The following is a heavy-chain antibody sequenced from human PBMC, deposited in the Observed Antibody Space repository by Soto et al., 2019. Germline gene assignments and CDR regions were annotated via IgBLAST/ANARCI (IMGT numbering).Heavy chain of an antibody. CDR1: GLTITSYS. D-gene: IGHD5-12*01. CDR3: ARQHLATRMDV. J-gene: IGHJ6*02. Sequence: PGGSLSLSCVASGLTITSYSLNWVRQAPGKGLEWISSVSSSGTYIYYADSVKGRFTISRDNAKNSLYLQMDSLRAEDTAIYYCARQHLATRMDVWGQGTTVTVSS. V-gene: IGHV3-21*01. CDR2: VSSSGTYI.